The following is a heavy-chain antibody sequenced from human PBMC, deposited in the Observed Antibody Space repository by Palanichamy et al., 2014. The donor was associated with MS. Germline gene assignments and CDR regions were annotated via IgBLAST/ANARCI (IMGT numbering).Heavy chain of an antibody. Sequence: EVQLLESGGGLVQPGGSLRLSCAASGFTFSSCAMSWVRQAPGKGLEWVSAISGSSTNIYYADSVKGRFTISRDNSKNTLNLQMNSLRAEDTAMYYCAEARQTTATMRSSCDFWGQGILVTVSS. J-gene: IGHJ4*02. D-gene: IGHD4-11*01. CDR2: ISGSSTNI. CDR1: GFTFSSCA. V-gene: IGHV3-23*01. CDR3: AEARQTTATMRSSCDF.